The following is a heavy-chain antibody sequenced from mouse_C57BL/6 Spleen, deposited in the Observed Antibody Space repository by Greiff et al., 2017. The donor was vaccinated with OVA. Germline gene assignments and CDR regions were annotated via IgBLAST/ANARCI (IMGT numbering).Heavy chain of an antibody. Sequence: EVHLVESGPGLVKPSQSLSLTCSVTGYSITSGYYWNWIRQFPGNKLEWMGYISYDGSNNYNPSLKNRISITRDTSKNQFFLKLNSVTTEDTATYYCARTGRSPYWYFDVWGTGTTVTVSS. J-gene: IGHJ1*03. CDR3: ARTGRSPYWYFDV. CDR2: ISYDGSN. D-gene: IGHD1-1*01. V-gene: IGHV3-6*01. CDR1: GYSITSGYY.